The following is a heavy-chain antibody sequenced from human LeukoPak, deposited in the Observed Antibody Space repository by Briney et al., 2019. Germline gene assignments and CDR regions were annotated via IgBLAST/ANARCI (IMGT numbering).Heavy chain of an antibody. V-gene: IGHV4-38-2*02. D-gene: IGHD4-23*01. CDR1: GYSISSGYY. Sequence: PSETLSLTCTVSGYSISSGYYWGWIRQPPGKGLEWIGSIYHSGSTYYNPPLKSRVTISVDTSKNQFSLKLSSVTAADTAVYYCARDTEYLYGGNSRRFDYWGQGTLVTVSS. CDR3: ARDTEYLYGGNSRRFDY. J-gene: IGHJ4*02. CDR2: IYHSGST.